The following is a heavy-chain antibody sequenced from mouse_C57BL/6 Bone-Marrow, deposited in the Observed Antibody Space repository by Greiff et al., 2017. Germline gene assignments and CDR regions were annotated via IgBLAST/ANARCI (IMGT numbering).Heavy chain of an antibody. V-gene: IGHV1-5*01. CDR1: GYTFTSYW. CDR3: TRSGPVTTVVARMDY. D-gene: IGHD1-1*01. CDR2: IYPGNSDT. Sequence: VQLQQSGTVLARPGASVKMSCKTSGYTFTSYWMHWVKQRPGQGLEWIGAIYPGNSDTSYNQKFKGKAKLTAVTSASTAYMELSSLTNEDSAVYYWTRSGPVTTVVARMDYWGQGTSVTVAS. J-gene: IGHJ4*01.